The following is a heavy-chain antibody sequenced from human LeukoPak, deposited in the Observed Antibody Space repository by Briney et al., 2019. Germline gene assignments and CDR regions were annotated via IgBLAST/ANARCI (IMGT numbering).Heavy chain of an antibody. CDR3: ARDGDGSDYYHAIDQ. CDR2: INNDEITT. CDR1: GFTFSSYG. V-gene: IGHV3-74*01. Sequence: GGSLRLSCAASGFTFSSYGMSWVRQAPGKGLEWVSRINNDEITTSYADSVKGRFTIFRDNANNRLYLQMHSLRAEDTAVYYCARDGDGSDYYHAIDQWGQGTLVTVSP. D-gene: IGHD3-22*01. J-gene: IGHJ4*02.